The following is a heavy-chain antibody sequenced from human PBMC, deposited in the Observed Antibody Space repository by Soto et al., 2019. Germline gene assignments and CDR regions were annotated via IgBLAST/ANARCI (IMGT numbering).Heavy chain of an antibody. CDR2: INHSGST. J-gene: IGHJ3*02. CDR3: ARAIRAVTNI. D-gene: IGHD4-17*01. Sequence: QVQLQQWGAGLLKPSETLSLTCAVYGGSFSGYYWSWIRQPPGKGLEWIGEINHSGSTNYNPSLKSRVTISVDTSKNQFSLKLSSVTAADTAVYYCARAIRAVTNIWGQGTMVTVSS. V-gene: IGHV4-34*01. CDR1: GGSFSGYY.